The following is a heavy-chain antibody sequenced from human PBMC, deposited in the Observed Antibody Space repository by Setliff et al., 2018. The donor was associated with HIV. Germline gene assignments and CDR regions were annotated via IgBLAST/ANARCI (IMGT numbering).Heavy chain of an antibody. CDR1: GASISSHNYY. V-gene: IGHV4-39*01. J-gene: IGHJ3*02. Sequence: SETLSLTCTVSGASISSHNYYWGWIRQSPGKGLEWIASIRSSGDTYYNPSLQSRVIISVDTSKNQFSLNLTSMTAADTAVYYCARSKTFYDFWGGYYTHGAFKIWGLGTMVTVS. CDR3: ARSKTFYDFWGGYYTHGAFKI. D-gene: IGHD3-3*01. CDR2: IRSSGDT.